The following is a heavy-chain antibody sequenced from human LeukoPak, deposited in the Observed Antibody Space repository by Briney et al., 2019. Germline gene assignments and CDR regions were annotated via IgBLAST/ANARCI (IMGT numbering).Heavy chain of an antibody. Sequence: ASVKVSCEASGYTFTTYGISWVRQAPGQGLEWMGWISTCNGNTNYAQKFQGRVTMTTDTSTSTAYMELRSLRSDDTAMYYCARVDYGSGSSGAFDIWGQGTMVTVSS. J-gene: IGHJ3*02. CDR3: ARVDYGSGSSGAFDI. CDR1: GYTFTTYG. V-gene: IGHV1-18*01. CDR2: ISTCNGNT. D-gene: IGHD3-10*01.